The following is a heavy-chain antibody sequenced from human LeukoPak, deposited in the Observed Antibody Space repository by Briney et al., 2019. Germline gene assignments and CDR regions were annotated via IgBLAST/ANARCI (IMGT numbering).Heavy chain of an antibody. V-gene: IGHV3-48*02. J-gene: IGHJ4*02. D-gene: IGHD3-10*01. Sequence: PGGSLRLSCAASGFTVSSNYMSWVRQAPGKGLEWVSYISSSSSTIYYADSVKGRFTISRDNAKNSLYLQMNSLRDEDTAVYYCARHLIWFGELAPFDCWGQGTLVTVSS. CDR1: GFTVSSNY. CDR2: ISSSSSTI. CDR3: ARHLIWFGELAPFDC.